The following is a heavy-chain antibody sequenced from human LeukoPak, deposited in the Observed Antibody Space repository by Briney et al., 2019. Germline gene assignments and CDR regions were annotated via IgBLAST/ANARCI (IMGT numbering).Heavy chain of an antibody. CDR2: IRYDGSNK. D-gene: IGHD3-3*01. J-gene: IGHJ4*02. CDR3: AKGLYYDFWSGDDY. V-gene: IGHV3-30*02. CDR1: GFTFSSYG. Sequence: PGGSLRLFCAASGFTFSSYGMHWVRQAPGKGLEWVAFIRYDGSNKYYADSVKGRFTISRDNSKNTLYLQMNSLTSEDTAVYYCAKGLYYDFWSGDDYWGRGTLVTVSS.